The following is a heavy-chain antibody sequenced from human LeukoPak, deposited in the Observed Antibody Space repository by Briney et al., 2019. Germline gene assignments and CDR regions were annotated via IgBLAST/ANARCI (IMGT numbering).Heavy chain of an antibody. V-gene: IGHV5-51*01. D-gene: IGHD6-6*01. CDR2: IYPGDSDT. J-gene: IGHJ4*02. Sequence: GESLKISCKGSGYSFTNYWIGWVRQMPGRGLEWMGIIYPGDSDTRYSPSFQGQVTISADKSISTAYLQWSSLKASDTAMYYCARIDSSSWYYFDYWGQGTLVTVSS. CDR3: ARIDSSSWYYFDY. CDR1: GYSFTNYW.